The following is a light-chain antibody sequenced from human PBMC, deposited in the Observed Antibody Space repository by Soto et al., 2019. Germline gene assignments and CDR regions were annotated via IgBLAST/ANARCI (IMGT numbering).Light chain of an antibody. V-gene: IGLV1-40*02. CDR3: QSYDSSLSGDVV. J-gene: IGLJ2*01. CDR1: SSNIGAGYD. CDR2: GNS. Sequence: VVTQPPSVSGAPGQRVTISCTGSSSNIGAGYDVHWYQQLPGTAPKLLIYGNSNRPSGVPDRFSGSKSGTSASLAITGLQAEDEADYYCQSYDSSLSGDVVFGGGTKVTVL.